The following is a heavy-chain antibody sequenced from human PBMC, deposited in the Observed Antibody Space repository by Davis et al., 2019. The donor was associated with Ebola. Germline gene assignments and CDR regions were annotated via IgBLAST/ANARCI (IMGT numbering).Heavy chain of an antibody. V-gene: IGHV5-51*01. CDR2: IYPGDSDP. D-gene: IGHD3-9*01. CDR3: ARLGAISFIDT. Sequence: GESLKISCQTSGYTFINYYIAWVRQMPGKGLEWMGIIYPGDSDPRYSPSFQGQVTISADKSVTTAYLQWSSLKASDTAIYYCARLGAISFIDTWGQGTMVTVSS. J-gene: IGHJ3*02. CDR1: GYTFINYY.